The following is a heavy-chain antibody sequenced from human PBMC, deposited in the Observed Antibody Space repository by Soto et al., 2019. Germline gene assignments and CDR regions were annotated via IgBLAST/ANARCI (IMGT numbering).Heavy chain of an antibody. D-gene: IGHD3-3*01. V-gene: IGHV1-8*01. CDR3: ARRCRIGFWSGYYPYYYGMDV. Sequence: ASVKVSCKASGYTFTSYDINWVRQATGQGLEWMGWMNPNSGNTGYAQKFQGRVTMTRNTSISTAYMELSSLRSEDTAVYYCARRCRIGFWSGYYPYYYGMDVWGQGTTVTVSS. CDR2: MNPNSGNT. J-gene: IGHJ6*02. CDR1: GYTFTSYD.